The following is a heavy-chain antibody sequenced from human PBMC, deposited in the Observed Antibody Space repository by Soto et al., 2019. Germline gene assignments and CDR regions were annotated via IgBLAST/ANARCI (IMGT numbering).Heavy chain of an antibody. CDR1: GFTFSSYA. CDR3: ARGEGYDSSGWRRRGYYYYGMDV. D-gene: IGHD3-22*01. J-gene: IGHJ6*02. V-gene: IGHV3-30-3*01. CDR2: ISYDGSNK. Sequence: GGSLRLSCAASGFTFSSYAMHWVRQAPGKGLEWVAVISYDGSNKYYADSVKGRFTISRDNSKNTLYLQMNSLRAEDTAVYYCARGEGYDSSGWRRRGYYYYGMDVWGQGTTVTVSS.